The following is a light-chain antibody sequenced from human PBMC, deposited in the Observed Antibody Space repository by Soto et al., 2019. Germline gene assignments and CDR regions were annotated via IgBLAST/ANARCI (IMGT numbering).Light chain of an antibody. J-gene: IGLJ2*01. CDR1: SSDVGGYNY. V-gene: IGLV2-8*01. CDR3: SSYAGSNNHVV. CDR2: EVS. Sequence: QSVLTQPPSASGSPGQSVTISCTGTSSDVGGYNYVSWYQQHPGKAPKLMIYEVSKRPSGVPDRFSGSKSGNTASLTVSGLQAEDEADYYCSSYAGSNNHVVFGGGTPLTVL.